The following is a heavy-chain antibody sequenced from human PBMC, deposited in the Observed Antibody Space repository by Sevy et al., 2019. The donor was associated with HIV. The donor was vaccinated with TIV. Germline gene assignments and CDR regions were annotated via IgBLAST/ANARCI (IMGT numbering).Heavy chain of an antibody. CDR1: GFTFSNYA. D-gene: IGHD3-22*01. V-gene: IGHV3-23*01. J-gene: IGHJ4*02. Sequence: GGSLRLSCAASGFTFSNYAMNWVRQAPGKGLEWVSGISGSGGSGDKTNYADSVKGRFTISRDDSKNSLYLQLNSLRAEVTAIYYCARKYDSSGYFDYWGQGTLVTVSS. CDR2: ISGSGGSGDKT. CDR3: ARKYDSSGYFDY.